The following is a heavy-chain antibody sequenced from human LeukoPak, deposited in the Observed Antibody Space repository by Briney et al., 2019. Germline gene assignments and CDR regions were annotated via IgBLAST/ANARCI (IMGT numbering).Heavy chain of an antibody. CDR3: AKATTTVKTGFDP. Sequence: GGSLRLSCTASGFILNRYAMSWVRQAPGKGLEWVSLISGSGGNTYYADSVKGRFTISRDNSKNTLDLQMNSLRVDDSAVYYCAKATTTVKTGFDPWGQGTLVTVSS. CDR2: ISGSGGNT. J-gene: IGHJ5*02. D-gene: IGHD4-11*01. V-gene: IGHV3-23*01. CDR1: GFILNRYA.